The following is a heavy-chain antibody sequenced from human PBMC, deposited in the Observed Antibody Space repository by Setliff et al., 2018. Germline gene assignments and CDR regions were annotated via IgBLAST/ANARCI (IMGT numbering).Heavy chain of an antibody. Sequence: SETLSLTCTVSGGSISSGGYYWSWIRQHPGKGLEWIGYIYYSGSTYYNPSLKSRVTISVDTSKNQFSLKLSSVTAADTAVYYCARDPLTTNRRRAFDIWGQGTMVTV. CDR2: IYYSGST. J-gene: IGHJ3*02. V-gene: IGHV4-31*03. D-gene: IGHD4-17*01. CDR1: GGSISSGGYY. CDR3: ARDPLTTNRRRAFDI.